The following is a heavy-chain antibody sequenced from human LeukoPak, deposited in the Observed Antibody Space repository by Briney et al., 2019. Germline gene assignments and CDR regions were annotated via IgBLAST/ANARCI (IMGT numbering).Heavy chain of an antibody. V-gene: IGHV4-59*01. D-gene: IGHD3-10*01. Sequence: SETLSLTCTVSGGSISSYYWSWTRQPPGKGLEWIGYIYYSGSTNYNPSLKSRVTISVDTSKNQSSLKLSSVTAADTAVYYCARVGTYGSGSYLSWLDYWGQGTLVTVSS. CDR2: IYYSGST. CDR1: GGSISSYY. J-gene: IGHJ4*02. CDR3: ARVGTYGSGSYLSWLDY.